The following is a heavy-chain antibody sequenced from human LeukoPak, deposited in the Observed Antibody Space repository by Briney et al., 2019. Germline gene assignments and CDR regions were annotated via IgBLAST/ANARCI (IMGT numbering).Heavy chain of an antibody. CDR3: ARESRYSSDY. D-gene: IGHD6-13*01. Sequence: PGGSLRLSCAASGFTFSGYSMTWVRQAPGKGLEWISYISSSSTTIYYADSVKGRFTISRDNAKNSLSLQMNSLRDEDTAMYYCARESRYSSDYWGQGTLVTASS. J-gene: IGHJ4*02. V-gene: IGHV3-48*02. CDR2: ISSSSTTI. CDR1: GFTFSGYS.